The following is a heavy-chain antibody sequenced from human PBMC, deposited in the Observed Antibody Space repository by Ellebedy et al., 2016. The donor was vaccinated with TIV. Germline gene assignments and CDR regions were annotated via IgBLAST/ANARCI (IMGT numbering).Heavy chain of an antibody. V-gene: IGHV1-2*02. Sequence: ASVKVSCXASGYTFTGHYLHWVRQAPGQGLEWMGWINPNSGVTNYARKFQGRVTMTRDRSISTAYMEVTRLRSDDTAVYYCARGALYYYAMDVWGLGTTVTVSS. J-gene: IGHJ6*02. CDR1: GYTFTGHY. D-gene: IGHD3-3*02. CDR2: INPNSGVT. CDR3: ARGALYYYAMDV.